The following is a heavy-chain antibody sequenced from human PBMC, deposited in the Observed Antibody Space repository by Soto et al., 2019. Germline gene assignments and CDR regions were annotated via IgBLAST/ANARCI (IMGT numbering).Heavy chain of an antibody. CDR1: GGSISSNKW. J-gene: IGHJ6*02. D-gene: IGHD2-2*01. Sequence: SEILSLTSAVYGGSISSNKWLSWVRQPPGKGLEWIGEIYHSGSTNYNPSLKSRVTISLDKSKNQFSLKLTSVTAADSAVYYCARDDHIVVVPTSLGAMDVWGQGTTVTVSS. V-gene: IGHV4-4*02. CDR3: ARDDHIVVVPTSLGAMDV. CDR2: IYHSGST.